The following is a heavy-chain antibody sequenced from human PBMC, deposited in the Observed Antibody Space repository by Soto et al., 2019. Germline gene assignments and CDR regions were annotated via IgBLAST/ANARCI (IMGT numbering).Heavy chain of an antibody. Sequence: PGGSLRLSCAAPGFPFSRYEMNWVRQAPGKGLEWISYISESGTSMYYADAVKGRFAISRDNAQNSLYLQMNSLRIEDTAVYYCARDQEVHDSRGHKIRAMDVWGQGTTVTVSS. D-gene: IGHD6-19*01. CDR2: ISESGTSM. V-gene: IGHV3-48*03. CDR3: ARDQEVHDSRGHKIRAMDV. CDR1: GFPFSRYE. J-gene: IGHJ6*02.